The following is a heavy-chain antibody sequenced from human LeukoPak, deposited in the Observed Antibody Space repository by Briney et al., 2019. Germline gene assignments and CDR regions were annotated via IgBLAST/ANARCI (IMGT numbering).Heavy chain of an antibody. D-gene: IGHD3-10*01. V-gene: IGHV3-23*01. J-gene: IGHJ4*02. CDR3: AKVKVTMVRGVIYYFDY. CDR1: GFTFSSHA. Sequence: GGSLRLSCAASGFTFSSHAMSWVRQAPGKGLEWVSAISGSGGSTYYADSVKGRFTISRDNSKNTLYLQMNSLRAEDTAVYYCAKVKVTMVRGVIYYFDYWGQGTLVTVSS. CDR2: ISGSGGST.